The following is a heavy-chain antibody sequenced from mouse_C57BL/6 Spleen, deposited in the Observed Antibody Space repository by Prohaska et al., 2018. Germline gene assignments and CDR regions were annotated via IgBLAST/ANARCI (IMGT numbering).Heavy chain of an antibody. CDR1: GYTFTSYW. CDR3: ARGALGNYNFDY. J-gene: IGHJ2*01. Sequence: PGTSVKLSCKASGYTFTSYWMHWVKQRPGQGLEWIGVIDPSDSYTNYNQKFKGKATLTVDTSSSTAYMQLSSLTSEYSAVYYCARGALGNYNFDYWGQGTTLTVSS. V-gene: IGHV1-59*01. D-gene: IGHD2-1*01. CDR2: IDPSDSYT.